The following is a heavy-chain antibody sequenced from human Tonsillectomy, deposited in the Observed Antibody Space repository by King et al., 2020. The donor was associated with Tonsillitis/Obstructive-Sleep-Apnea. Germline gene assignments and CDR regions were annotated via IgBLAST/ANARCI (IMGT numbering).Heavy chain of an antibody. CDR2: IFSNDEK. D-gene: IGHD3-3*01. Sequence: VTLQESGPVLVKPPETLTLTCTVSGFSLSNARMGVSWIRQPPGQALEWLAHIFSNDEKSYSTSLKSRLTISKDTSKSQVVLTMTNMDPVDTATYYCARVLQFLEWLYLDPWGQGTLVTVSS. V-gene: IGHV2-26*01. CDR3: ARVLQFLEWLYLDP. CDR1: GFSLSNARMG. J-gene: IGHJ5*02.